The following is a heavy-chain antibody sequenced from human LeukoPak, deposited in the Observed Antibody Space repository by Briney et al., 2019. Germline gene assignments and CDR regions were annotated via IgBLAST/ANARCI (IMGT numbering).Heavy chain of an antibody. CDR2: IYHSGCT. CDR3: ARLRLGELSFDY. Sequence: SETLSLTCAVSGGSISSGGYSWSWIRQPPGNGLEWIGYIYHSGCTYYNPSLKSRVTISVDRSKNQFSLKLSSVTAADTDVYYCARLRLGELSFDYWGQGTLVTVSS. V-gene: IGHV4-30-2*01. CDR1: GGSISSGGYS. J-gene: IGHJ4*02. D-gene: IGHD3-16*02.